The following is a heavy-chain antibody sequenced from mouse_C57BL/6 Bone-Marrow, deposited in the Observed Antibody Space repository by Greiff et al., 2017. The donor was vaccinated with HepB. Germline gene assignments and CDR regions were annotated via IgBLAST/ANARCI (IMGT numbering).Heavy chain of an antibody. CDR2: ISDGGSYT. CDR1: GFTFSSYA. Sequence: EVKLVESGGGLVKPGGSLKLSCAASGFTFSSYAMSWVRQTPEKRLEWVATISDGGSYTYYPDNVKGRFPISRDNAKNNLYLQMSHLKSEDTAMYYCARGPPSTMVTTSGYWGQGTTLTVSS. CDR3: ARGPPSTMVTTSGY. J-gene: IGHJ2*01. V-gene: IGHV5-4*03. D-gene: IGHD2-2*01.